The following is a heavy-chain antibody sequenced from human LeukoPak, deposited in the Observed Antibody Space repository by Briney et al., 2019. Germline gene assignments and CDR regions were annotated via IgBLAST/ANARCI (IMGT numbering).Heavy chain of an antibody. CDR1: GGSISSGSYY. Sequence: SETLSLTCTVSGGSISSGSYYWSWIRQPAGKGLEWIGRIYTSGSTYYNPSLKSRVTISVDTSKNQFSLKLSSVTAADTAVYYCARLIQWFDPWGQGTLVTVSS. CDR3: ARLIQWFDP. J-gene: IGHJ5*02. V-gene: IGHV4-61*02. CDR2: IYTSGST.